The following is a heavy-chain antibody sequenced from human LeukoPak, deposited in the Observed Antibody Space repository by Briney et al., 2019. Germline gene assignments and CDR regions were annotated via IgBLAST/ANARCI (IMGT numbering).Heavy chain of an antibody. V-gene: IGHV4-59*01. J-gene: IGHJ3*02. D-gene: IGHD3-22*01. CDR2: IYYSGST. CDR1: GGSISSYY. Sequence: SETLSLTCTVSGGSISSYYWSWIRRPPGKGLEWIGYIYYSGSTNYNPSLKSRVTISVDTSKNQFSLKLSSVTAADTAVYYCARDADSRDAFDIWGQGTMVTVSS. CDR3: ARDADSRDAFDI.